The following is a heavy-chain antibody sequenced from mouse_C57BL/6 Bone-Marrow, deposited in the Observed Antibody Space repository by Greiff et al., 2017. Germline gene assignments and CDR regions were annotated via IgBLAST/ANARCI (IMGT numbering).Heavy chain of an antibody. CDR3: ARQGQLPFAY. V-gene: IGHV5-9*01. D-gene: IGHD6-1*01. Sequence: EVKLVESGGGLVKPGGSLKLSCAASGFTFSSYTMSWVRQTPEKRLEWVATISGGGGNTYYPDSVKGRFTISRDNAKNTLYLQMSRLRSEDTALYYCARQGQLPFAYWGQGTLVTVSA. J-gene: IGHJ3*01. CDR1: GFTFSSYT. CDR2: ISGGGGNT.